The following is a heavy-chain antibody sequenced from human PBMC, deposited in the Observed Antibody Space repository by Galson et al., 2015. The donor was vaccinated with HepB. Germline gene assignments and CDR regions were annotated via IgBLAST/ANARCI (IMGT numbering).Heavy chain of an antibody. D-gene: IGHD5-18*01. J-gene: IGHJ6*02. CDR3: AKASGYSYAETFRGMDV. CDR1: GFTFSSYG. Sequence: SLRLSCAASGFTFSSYGMHWVRQAPGKGLEWVAVISYDGSNKYYADSVKGRFTISRDNSKNTLYLQMNSLRAEDTAVYYCAKASGYSYAETFRGMDVWGQGTTVTVSS. CDR2: ISYDGSNK. V-gene: IGHV3-30*18.